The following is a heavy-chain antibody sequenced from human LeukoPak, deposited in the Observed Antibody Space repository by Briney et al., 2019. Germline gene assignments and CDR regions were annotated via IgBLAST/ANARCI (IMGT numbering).Heavy chain of an antibody. V-gene: IGHV1-69*02. D-gene: IGHD3-10*01. CDR3: ARVRTHYYGSGSYAY. CDR1: GGTFSSYT. J-gene: IGHJ4*02. CDR2: VIPILDIA. Sequence: GASVKVSCKASGGTFSSYTFSWVRQAPGQGLEWMGRVIPILDIATYAQKFKGRVTITADKSTSTAYMDLSSLTSEDTAVYYCARVRTHYYGSGSYAYWGQGTLVTVSS.